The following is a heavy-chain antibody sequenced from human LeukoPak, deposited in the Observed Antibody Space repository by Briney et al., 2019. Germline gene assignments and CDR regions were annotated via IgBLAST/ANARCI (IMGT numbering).Heavy chain of an antibody. CDR1: GYSISSGYY. D-gene: IGHD2-2*01. CDR3: ARGRHPIVVVPAATFDY. CDR2: IYHSGST. J-gene: IGHJ4*02. V-gene: IGHV4-38-2*01. Sequence: SETLSLTCAVSGYSISSGYYWGWIRQPPGKGLEWIGSIYHSGSTYYNPSLKSRVTISVDTSKNQFSLKLSSVTAADTAVYYCARGRHPIVVVPAATFDYWGQGTLVTVSS.